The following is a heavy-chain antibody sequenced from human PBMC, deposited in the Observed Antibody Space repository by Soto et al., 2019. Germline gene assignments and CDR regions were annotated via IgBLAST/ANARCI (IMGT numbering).Heavy chain of an antibody. D-gene: IGHD2-2*01. Sequence: GGSLRLSCAASGFTFSSYSMNWVRQAPGKGLEWVSSISSSSSYIYYADSVKGRFTISRDNAKNSLYLQMNSLRAEDTAVYYCAREQDVVVPAAIYYYYYYMDVWGKGTTVTVSS. J-gene: IGHJ6*03. CDR3: AREQDVVVPAAIYYYYYYMDV. CDR2: ISSSSSYI. CDR1: GFTFSSYS. V-gene: IGHV3-21*01.